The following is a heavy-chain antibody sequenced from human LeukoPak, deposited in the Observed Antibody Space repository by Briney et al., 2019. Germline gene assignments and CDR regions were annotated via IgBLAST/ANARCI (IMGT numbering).Heavy chain of an antibody. D-gene: IGHD3-10*01. CDR2: FDPEDGET. V-gene: IGHV1-24*01. Sequence: ASLNVSCTVSGYTLTELSMHCVRQAPGKGLEWMGGFDPEDGETIYAQKFQGRVTMTEDTSTDTAYMELSSLRSEDTAVYYCATRKLTMVRGVPFDYWGQGTLVTVSS. CDR1: GYTLTELS. J-gene: IGHJ4*02. CDR3: ATRKLTMVRGVPFDY.